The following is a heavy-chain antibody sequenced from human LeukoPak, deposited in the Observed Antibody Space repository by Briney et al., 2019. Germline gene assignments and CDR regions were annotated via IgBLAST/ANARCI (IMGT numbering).Heavy chain of an antibody. V-gene: IGHV3-20*04. CDR3: ARQYSYDSSGYYPWDY. J-gene: IGHJ4*02. D-gene: IGHD3-22*01. Sequence: PGGSLRLSCVASGFTFDEYGMSWVRQVPGKGLEWVSGINWNGGSTGYADSVKGRFTISRDNAKNSLYLQMHSLRAEDTAMYYCARQYSYDSSGYYPWDYWGQGTLVTVSS. CDR2: INWNGGST. CDR1: GFTFDEYG.